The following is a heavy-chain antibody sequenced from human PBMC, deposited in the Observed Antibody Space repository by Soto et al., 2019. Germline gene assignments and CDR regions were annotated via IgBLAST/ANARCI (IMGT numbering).Heavy chain of an antibody. CDR3: ARVDDLVVRGVALDY. Sequence: QVQLVQSGAEVKKPGASVKVSCKASGYTFTSYGISWVRQAPGQGLEWMGWISAYNGNTNYAQKLQGGVTMTTETSTSTAYMEQRSQRSDYTAVYYCARVDDLVVRGVALDYWGQGTLVTVSS. V-gene: IGHV1-18*01. CDR2: ISAYNGNT. CDR1: GYTFTSYG. J-gene: IGHJ4*02. D-gene: IGHD3-10*01.